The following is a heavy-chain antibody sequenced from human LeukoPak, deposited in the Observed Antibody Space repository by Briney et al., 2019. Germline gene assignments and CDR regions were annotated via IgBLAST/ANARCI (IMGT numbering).Heavy chain of an antibody. D-gene: IGHD1-26*01. CDR2: IHYSGST. CDR3: VRDGYSGSSLFDY. J-gene: IGHJ4*02. V-gene: IGHV4-59*11. Sequence: SETLSLTCTVSGGSISSHFWSWIRQPPGKGLEWIGYIHYSGSTNYNPSLKSRVTISVDTSKNQFSLRLSSVTAADTAVYYCVRDGYSGSSLFDYWGQGTLVTVSS. CDR1: GGSISSHF.